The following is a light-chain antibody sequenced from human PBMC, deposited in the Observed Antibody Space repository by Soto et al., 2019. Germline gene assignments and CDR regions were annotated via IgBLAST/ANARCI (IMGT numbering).Light chain of an antibody. J-gene: IGKJ2*01. CDR1: QDISNY. CDR3: QQYGT. V-gene: IGKV1-33*01. CDR2: DAS. Sequence: IQLTQSPSSLSASVGDRVTITCQASQDISNYLNWYQQKPGKAPKLLIYDASNLETGVPSRFSGSGSGTDFTFTISSLQPEDIATYYCQQYGTFGQGTKVDIK.